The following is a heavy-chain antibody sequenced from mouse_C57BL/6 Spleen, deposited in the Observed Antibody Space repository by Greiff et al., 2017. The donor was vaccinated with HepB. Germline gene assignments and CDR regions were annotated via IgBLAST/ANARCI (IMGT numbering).Heavy chain of an antibody. J-gene: IGHJ4*01. D-gene: IGHD1-1*01. Sequence: EVQRVESGPGLVKPSQSLSLTCSVTGYSITSGYYWNWIRQFPGNNLEWMGYISYDGSNNYNPSLKNRISITRDTSKNQFFLKLNSGTTEDTATYYCAREVVGKYAMDYWGQGTSVTVSS. CDR3: AREVVGKYAMDY. V-gene: IGHV3-6*01. CDR2: ISYDGSN. CDR1: GYSITSGYY.